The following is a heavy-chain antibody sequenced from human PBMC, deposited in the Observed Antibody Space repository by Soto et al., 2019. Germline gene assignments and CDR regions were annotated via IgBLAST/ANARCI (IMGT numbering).Heavy chain of an antibody. CDR2: IKQDGSER. J-gene: IGHJ5*01. D-gene: IGHD2-21*01. Sequence: WGSLRLSCAASGFTFCNYWMSFGRHSPGKGPEWVANIKQDGSERNYVDSVKGRFTISRDNAENSLYLQMNSLRVEDTGVYYCASARHIGPWGQGTLVTVSS. CDR3: ASARHIGP. CDR1: GFTFCNYW. V-gene: IGHV3-7*01.